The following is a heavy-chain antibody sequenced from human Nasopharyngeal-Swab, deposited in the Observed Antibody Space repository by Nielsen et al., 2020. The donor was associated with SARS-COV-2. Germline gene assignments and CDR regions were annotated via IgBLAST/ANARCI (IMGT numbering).Heavy chain of an antibody. CDR2: INHSGST. J-gene: IGHJ6*02. D-gene: IGHD2-2*01. Sequence: GSLRLSCAVYGGSFSGYNWSWIRQPPGKGLEGIGEINHSGSTNYNPSLKSRVTISVDTSKNQFSLKLSSVTAADTAVYYCARTDIVVVPAATTPRKDGMDVWGQGTTVTVSS. V-gene: IGHV4-34*01. CDR1: GGSFSGYN. CDR3: ARTDIVVVPAATTPRKDGMDV.